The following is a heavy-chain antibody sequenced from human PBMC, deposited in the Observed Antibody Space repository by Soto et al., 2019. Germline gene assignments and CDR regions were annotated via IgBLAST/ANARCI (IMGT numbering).Heavy chain of an antibody. CDR2: IYSGGST. V-gene: IGHV3-66*01. J-gene: IGHJ4*02. D-gene: IGHD6-19*01. CDR1: GFTVSSNY. CDR3: AREGIAVAGDGFDY. Sequence: EVQLVESGGGLVQPGGSLRLSCAASGFTVSSNYMSWVRQAPGKGLEWVSVIYSGGSTYYADSVKGRFTISRDNSKNTLYLQMSSLRAEDTAVYYCAREGIAVAGDGFDYWRQGTLVTVSS.